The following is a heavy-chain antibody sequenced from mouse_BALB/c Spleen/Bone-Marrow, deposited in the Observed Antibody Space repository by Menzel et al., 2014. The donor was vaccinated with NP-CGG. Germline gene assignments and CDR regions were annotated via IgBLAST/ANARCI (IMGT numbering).Heavy chain of an antibody. J-gene: IGHJ3*01. CDR1: GYTFTSYD. CDR2: IFPGDGST. Sequence: VQLQQSGAELVKPGASVKLSCKASGYTFTSYDINWVRQRPEQGLEWIGWIFPGDGSTKYNEEFKGKATLTTDKSSSTAYMQLSRLTSEDSAVYICARRVYYDYDGGAWFAYWGQGTLVTVSA. D-gene: IGHD2-4*01. CDR3: ARRVYYDYDGGAWFAY. V-gene: IGHV1S56*01.